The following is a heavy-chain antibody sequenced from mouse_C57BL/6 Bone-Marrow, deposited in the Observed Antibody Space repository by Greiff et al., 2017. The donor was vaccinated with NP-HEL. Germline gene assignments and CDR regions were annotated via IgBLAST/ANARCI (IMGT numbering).Heavy chain of an antibody. V-gene: IGHV1-18*01. Sequence: VQLQQSGPELVKPGASVKIPCKASGYTFTDYNMDWVKQSHGKSLEWIGDINPNNGGTIYNQKFKGKATLTVDKSSSTAYMEHRSLTSEDTAVYYCARSDYGSSYDYFDYWGQGTTLTVSS. CDR1: GYTFTDYN. CDR3: ARSDYGSSYDYFDY. D-gene: IGHD1-1*01. CDR2: INPNNGGT. J-gene: IGHJ2*01.